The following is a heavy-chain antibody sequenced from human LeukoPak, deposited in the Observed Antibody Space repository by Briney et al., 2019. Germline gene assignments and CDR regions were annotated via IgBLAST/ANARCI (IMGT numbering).Heavy chain of an antibody. CDR3: ARHPYYDFWSGYTPDY. CDR1: GGSISSGSYY. D-gene: IGHD3-3*01. CDR2: IYTSGST. V-gene: IGHV4-61*02. Sequence: PSETLSLTCTVSGGSISSGSYYWSCIRQPAGKGLEWIGRIYTSGSTNYNPSLKSRVTISVDTSKHQFSLKLSSVTAADTAVYYCARHPYYDFWSGYTPDYWGQGTLVTVSS. J-gene: IGHJ4*02.